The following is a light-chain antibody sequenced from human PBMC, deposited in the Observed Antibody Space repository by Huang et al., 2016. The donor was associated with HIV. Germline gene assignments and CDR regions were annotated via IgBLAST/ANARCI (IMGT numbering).Light chain of an antibody. CDR3: QQYYNTPLT. CDR2: WAS. J-gene: IGKJ2*01. V-gene: IGKV4-1*01. CDR1: QSVLHNTNNKNY. Sequence: DIVMTQSPDSLIVSLGERATIHCKSSQSVLHNTNNKNYLAWYQQKPGQSPRLLISWASVRESGVPDRFIGGGSGTDFSLTINGLQAEDVAVYYCQQYYNTPLTFGRGTKLEIK.